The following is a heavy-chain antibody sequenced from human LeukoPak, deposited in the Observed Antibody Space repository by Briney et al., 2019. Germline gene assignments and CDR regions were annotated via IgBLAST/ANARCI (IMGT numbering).Heavy chain of an antibody. CDR2: TYYRSTWYN. D-gene: IGHD1-26*01. V-gene: IGHV6-1*01. CDR1: GDSVSSNSAA. CDR3: ARSWAGMYYPFYYFDY. Sequence: SQTLSLTCAISGDSVSSNSAAWNWIRQSPSRGLEWLGRTYYRSTWYNDYAVSVKSRITINPDTSKNQFSLQLDSVTAADTAVYYCARSWAGMYYPFYYFDYWGQGTLVSVSS. J-gene: IGHJ4*02.